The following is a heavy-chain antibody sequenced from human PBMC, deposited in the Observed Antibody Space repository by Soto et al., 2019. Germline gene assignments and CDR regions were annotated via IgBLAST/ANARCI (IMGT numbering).Heavy chain of an antibody. Sequence: TLSITCTVSGGSISGYYWSWIRQPPGKGLEWIGYIYYSGSTNYNPSLKSRVTISIDTSKNQFSLKLSSVTAADTAVYYCARTYYDFWSGYWRWFDPWG. CDR2: IYYSGST. CDR1: GGSISGYY. V-gene: IGHV4-59*01. J-gene: IGHJ5*02. D-gene: IGHD3-3*01. CDR3: ARTYYDFWSGYWRWFDP.